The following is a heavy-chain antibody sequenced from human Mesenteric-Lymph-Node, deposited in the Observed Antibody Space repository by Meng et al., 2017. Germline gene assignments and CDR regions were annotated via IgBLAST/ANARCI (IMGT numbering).Heavy chain of an antibody. Sequence: LSLTCAVSDYSISSGSYWCWIRQPPGKGLEWVALLSHDGSISHADFVKNRFAISRDNSKNTVYLQVNSLRPADTALYHCARESHSSGRAGTFDFWGQGTMVTVSS. CDR1: DYSISSGSY. CDR3: ARESHSSGRAGTFDF. CDR2: LSHDGSI. J-gene: IGHJ3*01. D-gene: IGHD3-22*01. V-gene: IGHV3-30*03.